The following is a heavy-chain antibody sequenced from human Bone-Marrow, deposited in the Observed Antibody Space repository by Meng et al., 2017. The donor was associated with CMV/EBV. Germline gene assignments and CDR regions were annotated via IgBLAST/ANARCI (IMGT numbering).Heavy chain of an antibody. J-gene: IGHJ3*02. V-gene: IGHV4-59*01. CDR2: IYYSGST. Sequence: SETLSLTCTVSGGSISSYYWSWIRQPPGKGLEWIGYIYYSGSTNYNPSLKSRVTISVDTSKNQFSLKLSSVTAADTAVHYCARTPGIVVVVAATDDAFDIWGQGTMVTVSS. CDR3: ARTPGIVVVVAATDDAFDI. CDR1: GGSISSYY. D-gene: IGHD2-15*01.